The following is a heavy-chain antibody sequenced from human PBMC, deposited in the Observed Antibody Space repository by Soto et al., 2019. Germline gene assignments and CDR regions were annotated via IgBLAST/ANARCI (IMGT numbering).Heavy chain of an antibody. J-gene: IGHJ4*02. CDR3: ARDAYLSSWRKVDF. CDR2: IIPFFGTP. D-gene: IGHD6-13*01. Sequence: QLVQSGAEVKKPGSSVKVSCKTSGGTFSNYAISWVRQAPGQGLEWMGGIIPFFGTPNYAQNFQGRVTITADKSTSTAYMELSSLRPDDTAVYYCARDAYLSSWRKVDFWGQGTLVTVSS. V-gene: IGHV1-69*06. CDR1: GGTFSNYA.